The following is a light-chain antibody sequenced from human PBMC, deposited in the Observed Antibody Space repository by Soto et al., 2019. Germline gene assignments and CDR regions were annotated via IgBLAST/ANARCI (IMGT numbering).Light chain of an antibody. CDR1: QGISSY. CDR2: AAS. J-gene: IGKJ3*01. Sequence: DIQLTQSPSFLSPSVGDRVTITCRASQGISSYLAWYQQKPGKAPKLLIYAASTLHSGVPSRFSGSGSGTEFTLTIRSLQPEDFATYYCQQLNSYPFTVGPGPKVDIK. V-gene: IGKV1-9*01. CDR3: QQLNSYPFT.